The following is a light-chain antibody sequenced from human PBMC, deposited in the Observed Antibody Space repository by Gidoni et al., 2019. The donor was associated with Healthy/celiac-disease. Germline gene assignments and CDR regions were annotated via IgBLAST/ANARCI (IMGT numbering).Light chain of an antibody. V-gene: IGKV3-20*01. Sequence: IELTQSPDTLSLSPGERATLSCRASQSVSSSYLAWYQQKPGQAPRLLIYGASSRATGIPDRFSGSGSGTDFTLTISRLEPEDFAVYYCQQYGSSPLTFGGGTKVEIK. CDR2: GAS. CDR3: QQYGSSPLT. CDR1: QSVSSSY. J-gene: IGKJ4*01.